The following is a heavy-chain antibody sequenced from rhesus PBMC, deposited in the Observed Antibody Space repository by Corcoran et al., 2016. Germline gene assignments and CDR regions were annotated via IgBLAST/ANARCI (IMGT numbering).Heavy chain of an antibody. CDR2: IYGSSGST. CDR1: GYSISSGYD. V-gene: IGHV4-76*01. Sequence: QVQLQESGPGVVKPSETLFLTCAVSGYSISSGYDWSWIRQPPGKGLEWIGYIYGSSGSTNYNPSLKNRVSISKDTSKSQFSLKLSSVTAADTAVYCCARRPSVIWTGYYIDDAFDFWGQGLRVTVSS. D-gene: IGHD3-3*01. CDR3: ARRPSVIWTGYYIDDAFDF. J-gene: IGHJ3*01.